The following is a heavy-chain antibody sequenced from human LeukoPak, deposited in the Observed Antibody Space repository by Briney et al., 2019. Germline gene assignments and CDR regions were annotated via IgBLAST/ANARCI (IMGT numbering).Heavy chain of an antibody. CDR2: INPNSGGT. V-gene: IGHV1-2*06. D-gene: IGHD5-18*01. J-gene: IGHJ3*02. CDR3: ARGGYSYGYHAFDI. CDR1: GYTFTGYY. Sequence: ASVKVSCKASGYTFTGYYMHWVRQAPGQGLEWMGRINPNSGGTNYAQKFQGRVTMTRDTSISTAYMELSRLRSDDTAVYYCARGGYSYGYHAFDIWGQGTMVTVSS.